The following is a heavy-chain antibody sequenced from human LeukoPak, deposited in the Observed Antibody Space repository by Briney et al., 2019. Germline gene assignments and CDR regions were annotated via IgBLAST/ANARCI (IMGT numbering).Heavy chain of an antibody. CDR3: ARGEGWYGHYYFDY. CDR1: GYTFTSYD. V-gene: IGHV1-8*01. J-gene: IGHJ4*02. CDR2: MNPNSGNT. Sequence: ASVKVSCKASGYTFTSYDINWVRQATGQGLEWMGWMNPNSGNTGYAQKFQGRVTMTRNTSISTAYMELSSLRSEDMAVYYCARGEGWYGHYYFDYWGQGTLVTVSS. D-gene: IGHD6-19*01.